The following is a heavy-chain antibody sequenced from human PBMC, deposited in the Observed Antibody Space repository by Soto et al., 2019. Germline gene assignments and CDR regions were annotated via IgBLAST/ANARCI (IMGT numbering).Heavy chain of an antibody. Sequence: SETLSLTCTVSGGSISSSSYYWGWIRQPPGKGLEWIGSIYYSGSTYYNPSLKSRVTISVDTSKNQFSLKLSSVTAADTAVYYCARLWEMEYSSSWYGEDYYYYGMDVWGQGTTVTVS. J-gene: IGHJ6*02. CDR3: ARLWEMEYSSSWYGEDYYYYGMDV. V-gene: IGHV4-39*01. D-gene: IGHD6-13*01. CDR1: GGSISSSSYY. CDR2: IYYSGST.